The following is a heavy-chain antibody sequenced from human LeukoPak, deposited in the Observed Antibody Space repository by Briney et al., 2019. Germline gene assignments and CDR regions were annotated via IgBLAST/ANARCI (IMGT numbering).Heavy chain of an antibody. CDR3: ARGVEPLAANTLAY. Sequence: GGSLRLSCAASGFTVITNDMTWVRQAPGKGLEWVSVLYSDGKTKYADSAPGRFTISRDNSKNTLYLEMNSLSPDDTAVYYCARGVEPLAANTLAYWGQGTLVTVSS. D-gene: IGHD1-14*01. J-gene: IGHJ4*02. V-gene: IGHV3-53*01. CDR2: LYSDGKT. CDR1: GFTVITND.